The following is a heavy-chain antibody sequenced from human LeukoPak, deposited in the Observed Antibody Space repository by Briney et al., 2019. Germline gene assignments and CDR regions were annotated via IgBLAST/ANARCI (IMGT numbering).Heavy chain of an antibody. V-gene: IGHV4-4*02. CDR1: GGSISNTNW. J-gene: IGHJ5*02. D-gene: IGHD3-10*01. Sequence: SGTLSLTCGVSGGSISNTNWWTWVRRPPGKGLEWIGEVNLQGSTNYNPSLRSRVAISVDKSENHISLKLSSVTAAVTAVYYCARVEGSGSLNWFDPWGQGTLVTVSS. CDR2: VNLQGST. CDR3: ARVEGSGSLNWFDP.